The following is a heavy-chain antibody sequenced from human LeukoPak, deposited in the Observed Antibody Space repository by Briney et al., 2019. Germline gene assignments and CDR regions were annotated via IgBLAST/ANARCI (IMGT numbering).Heavy chain of an antibody. Sequence: GGSLRLSCAASGFTFSGYTMNWVRQAPGKGLEWVSSISSSSSYIYYADSVKGRFTISRDNAKKSLYLQMNSLRAADTAVYYCARAYDSSGYNFDYWGQGTLVTVSS. CDR1: GFTFSGYT. J-gene: IGHJ4*02. CDR3: ARAYDSSGYNFDY. D-gene: IGHD3-22*01. V-gene: IGHV3-21*01. CDR2: ISSSSSYI.